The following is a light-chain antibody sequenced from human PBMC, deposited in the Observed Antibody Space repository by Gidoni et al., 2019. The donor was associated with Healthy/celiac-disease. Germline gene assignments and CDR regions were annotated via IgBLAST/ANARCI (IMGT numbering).Light chain of an antibody. CDR3: QQYGSSPT. V-gene: IGKV3-20*01. J-gene: IGKJ1*01. CDR2: GAS. CDR1: QSVSSSY. Sequence: IVLTRSPGTLSLSPGERATLSCRASQSVSSSYLAWYQQKPGQAPRLLIYGASSRATGIPDRFSGSGSGTDFTLTISRLEPEDFAVYYCQQYGSSPTFGQGTKVEIK.